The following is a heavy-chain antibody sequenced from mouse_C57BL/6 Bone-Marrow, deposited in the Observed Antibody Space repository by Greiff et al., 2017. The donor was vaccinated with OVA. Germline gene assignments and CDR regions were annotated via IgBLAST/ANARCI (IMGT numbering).Heavy chain of an antibody. CDR3: ARHGQLRLRDYFDY. CDR2: INSDGGST. V-gene: IGHV5-2*01. J-gene: IGHJ2*01. D-gene: IGHD3-2*02. CDR1: EYEFPSHD. Sequence: VQLKESGGGLVQPGESLKLSCESNEYEFPSHDMSWVRKTPEKRLELVAAINSDGGSTYYPDTRERRFIISRDNTKKTLYLQMSSLRSEDTALDYCARHGQLRLRDYFDYWGQGTTLTVSS.